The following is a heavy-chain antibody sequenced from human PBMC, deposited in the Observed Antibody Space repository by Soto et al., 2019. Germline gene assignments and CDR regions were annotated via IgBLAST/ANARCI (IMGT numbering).Heavy chain of an antibody. Sequence: VQLVQSGAEVEKPGAPVKGSCQGSGYTFPSFDSNWVRPATGQGLEWMGWMNPNSGNTGYAQKFQGRVTMTRNTSISTAYMELSSLRSEDTAVYYCATRADTVFDYWGQGTLVTVSS. CDR2: MNPNSGNT. V-gene: IGHV1-8*01. CDR3: ATRADTVFDY. J-gene: IGHJ4*02. D-gene: IGHD5-18*01. CDR1: GYTFPSFD.